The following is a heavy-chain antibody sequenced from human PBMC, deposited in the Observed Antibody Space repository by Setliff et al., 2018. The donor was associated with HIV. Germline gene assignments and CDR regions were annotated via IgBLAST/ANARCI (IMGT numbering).Heavy chain of an antibody. J-gene: IGHJ4*02. Sequence: KPSEILSLTCAVYGESFSDYYWTWIRQPPGKGLEWLGEVNHSGSTSYNPSLKSRVTISADTSKNQFSLKLSSMTAADTAVYYCARGRSLRFGELWGAYFDYWGQGTLVTVSS. CDR3: ARGRSLRFGELWGAYFDY. CDR1: GESFSDYY. D-gene: IGHD3-10*01. V-gene: IGHV4-34*01. CDR2: VNHSGST.